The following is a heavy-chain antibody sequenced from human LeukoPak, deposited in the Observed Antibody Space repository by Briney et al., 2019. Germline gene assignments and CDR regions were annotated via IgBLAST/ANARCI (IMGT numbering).Heavy chain of an antibody. CDR3: ARFIAAAGSYYFDY. CDR2: INHSGST. V-gene: IGHV4-34*01. Sequence: SETLSLTCAVYGGSFSGYYWSWIRQPPGKGLEWIGEINHSGSTNYNPSLKSRVTISVDTSKNQFSLKLSSVTAADTAVYYCARFIAAAGSYYFDYWGQGTLVTVSS. J-gene: IGHJ4*02. CDR1: GGSFSGYY. D-gene: IGHD6-13*01.